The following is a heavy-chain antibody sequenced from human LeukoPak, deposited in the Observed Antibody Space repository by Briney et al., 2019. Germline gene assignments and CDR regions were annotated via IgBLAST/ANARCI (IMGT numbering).Heavy chain of an antibody. V-gene: IGHV3-21*04. Sequence: GGTLRLSCAASGFTFSPYNMNWVRQTPGKGLEWVSSINSRGTYIYYADSVKGRFTISRDNSKNTLYLQMNSLRAEDTAVYYCAKVGLRLGGDYWGQGTLVTVSS. CDR2: INSRGTYI. D-gene: IGHD4-17*01. J-gene: IGHJ4*02. CDR3: AKVGLRLGGDY. CDR1: GFTFSPYN.